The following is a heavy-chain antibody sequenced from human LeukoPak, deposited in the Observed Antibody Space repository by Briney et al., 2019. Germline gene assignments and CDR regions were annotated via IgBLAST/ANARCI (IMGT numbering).Heavy chain of an antibody. CDR2: ISSSSSYI. CDR3: AKDSTGKGLYYMDV. J-gene: IGHJ6*03. D-gene: IGHD2-8*02. V-gene: IGHV3-21*01. Sequence: GGSLRLSCAASGFTFSSYAMSWVRQAPGKGLEWVSSISSSSSYIYYADSVKGRFTISRDNAKNSLYLQMNSLRAEDTAVYYCAKDSTGKGLYYMDVWGKGTTVTISS. CDR1: GFTFSSYA.